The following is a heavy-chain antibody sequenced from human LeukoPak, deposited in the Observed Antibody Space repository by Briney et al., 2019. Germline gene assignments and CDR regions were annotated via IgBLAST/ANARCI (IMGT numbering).Heavy chain of an antibody. CDR2: FDPEDGET. V-gene: IGHV1-24*01. D-gene: IGHD3-22*01. CDR1: GYTLTELS. Sequence: ASVKVSCKVSGYTLTELSMHWVRQAPGKGLEWMGGFDPEDGETIYAQKFQGRVTMTEDTPTDTAYMELSSLRSEDTAVYYCATRITMIVVVIPDDAFDIWGQGTMVTVSS. J-gene: IGHJ3*02. CDR3: ATRITMIVVVIPDDAFDI.